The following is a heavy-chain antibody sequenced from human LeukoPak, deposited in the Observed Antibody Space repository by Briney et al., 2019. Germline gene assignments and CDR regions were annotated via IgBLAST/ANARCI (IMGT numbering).Heavy chain of an antibody. CDR2: IKSKSDGGTM. CDR3: TTDLDY. J-gene: IGHJ4*02. V-gene: IGHV3-15*01. Sequence: GGSLRLSCAGSGFIFRDVWMSWVRQAPGKGLEWVGRIKSKSDGGTMDYAAPVKGRVTMSRDDSKKTFSLEMNNLKTEDTGVYYCTTDLDYWGQGTLVTVSS. CDR1: GFIFRDVW.